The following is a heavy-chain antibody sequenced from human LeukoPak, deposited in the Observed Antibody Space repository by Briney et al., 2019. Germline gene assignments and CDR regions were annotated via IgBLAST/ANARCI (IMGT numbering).Heavy chain of an antibody. CDR1: GGSFSGYY. Sequence: KASETLSLTCAAYGGSFSGYYWSWIRQPPGKGLEWIGEINHSGSTKYNPSLKSRVTISVDTSKNQFSLKLSSVTAADTAVYYCASRSSIWSGYQDTLYYFDSWGQGTLVTVSS. J-gene: IGHJ4*02. CDR2: INHSGST. CDR3: ASRSSIWSGYQDTLYYFDS. V-gene: IGHV4-34*01. D-gene: IGHD3-3*01.